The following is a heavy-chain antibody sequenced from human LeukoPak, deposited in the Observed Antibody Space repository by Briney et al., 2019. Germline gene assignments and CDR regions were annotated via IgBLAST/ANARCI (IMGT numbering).Heavy chain of an antibody. CDR3: ARGPDYGDRLDFFDY. CDR1: RFTLSRLW. J-gene: IGHJ4*02. V-gene: IGHV3-7*01. CDR2: IKQDGSQ. Sequence: GGSLRLSCAASRFTLSRLWMVWVLQAPGKGPEWVASIKQDGSQYYVDSVKGRFIISRDNAKNSLYLQMNRLRAEDTAVYSCARGPDYGDRLDFFDYWGQGTLVTVSS. D-gene: IGHD4-17*01.